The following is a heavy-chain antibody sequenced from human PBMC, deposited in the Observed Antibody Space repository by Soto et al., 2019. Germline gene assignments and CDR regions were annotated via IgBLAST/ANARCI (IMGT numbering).Heavy chain of an antibody. Sequence: GASVKVSYKASGGTFSIYAISWVRQAPGQGLEWMGLIIPIFGTANYAQKFQGRVTITADDSTSTAYMELSSLRSEDTAVYYCTRHAGGIPHVAATAFDYYYDYGMDVWGQGTTVTVSS. V-gene: IGHV1-69*13. D-gene: IGHD2-15*01. CDR3: TRHAGGIPHVAATAFDYYYDYGMDV. CDR2: IIPIFGTA. CDR1: GGTFSIYA. J-gene: IGHJ6*02.